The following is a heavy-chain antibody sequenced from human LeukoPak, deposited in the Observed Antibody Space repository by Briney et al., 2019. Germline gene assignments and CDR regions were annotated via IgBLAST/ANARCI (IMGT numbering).Heavy chain of an antibody. V-gene: IGHV3-23*01. CDR3: ARGRGQWLPPGYMDV. CDR2: ISGSGGST. J-gene: IGHJ6*03. CDR1: GFTFSSYA. Sequence: QPGGSLRLSCAASGFTFSSYAMSWGRQAPGKGLEWVSAISGSGGSTYYADSVKGRFTISRDNSKNTLYLQMNSLRAEDTAVYYCARGRGQWLPPGYMDVWGKGTTVTVSS. D-gene: IGHD5-12*01.